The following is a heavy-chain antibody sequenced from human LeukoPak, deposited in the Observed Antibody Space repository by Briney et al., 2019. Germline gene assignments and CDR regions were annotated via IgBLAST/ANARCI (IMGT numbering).Heavy chain of an antibody. CDR2: ICYSGSGST. CDR1: GGSISSYY. J-gene: IGHJ3*02. CDR3: AKTSRKGSAGVFDI. Sequence: AETLSLTCTVSGGSISSYYWSWIRQPPGKGLEWIAYICYSGSGSTNYNPSLSSRVTISVDTSKNQFSLKLSSVTAADTAVYYCAKTSRKGSAGVFDIWGQGTMVTVSS. V-gene: IGHV4-59*08. D-gene: IGHD2-2*01.